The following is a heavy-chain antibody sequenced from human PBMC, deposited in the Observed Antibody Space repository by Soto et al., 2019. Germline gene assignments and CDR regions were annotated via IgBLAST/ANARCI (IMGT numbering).Heavy chain of an antibody. D-gene: IGHD6-13*01. CDR1: GFTFSNLE. CDR3: ARRGYGSRWPNVYMDV. Sequence: EAQLVESGGGLVQPGGSLSPSVAASGFTFSNLERHWAAQPPGKGLEYVSGIRNNGAHTDYAKSVKGRFTISRDNSENTLYLQMGSLRAEDMALYYCARRGYGSRWPNVYMDVWGKGTTVTVSS. V-gene: IGHV3-64*01. CDR2: IRNNGAHT. J-gene: IGHJ6*03.